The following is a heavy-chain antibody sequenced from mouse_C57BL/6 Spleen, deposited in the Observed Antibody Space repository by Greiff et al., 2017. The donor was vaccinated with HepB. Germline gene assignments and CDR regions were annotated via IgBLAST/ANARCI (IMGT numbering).Heavy chain of an antibody. J-gene: IGHJ4*01. D-gene: IGHD2-1*01. CDR3: ARDRGYGNYDAMDY. V-gene: IGHV5-16*01. CDR2: INYDGSST. Sequence: EVKLQESEGGLVQPGSSMKLSCTASGFTFSDYYMAWVRQVPEKGLEWVANINYDGSSTYYLDSLKSRFIISRDNAKNILYLQMSSLKSEDTATYYCARDRGYGNYDAMDYWGQGTSVTVSS. CDR1: GFTFSDYY.